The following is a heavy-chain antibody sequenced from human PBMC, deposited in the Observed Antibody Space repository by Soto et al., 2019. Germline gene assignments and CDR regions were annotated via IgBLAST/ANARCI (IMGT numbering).Heavy chain of an antibody. V-gene: IGHV3-53*02. D-gene: IGHD6-19*01. CDR2: IHPDGAT. CDR3: GSIAVAEGFDP. J-gene: IGHJ5*02. Sequence: EVLLVETGGALIQPGGSLRLSCAASGFDVSYNYMSWVRQAPGKGLEWLSIIHPDGATYYAGSVKGRFTISRDNSKNTGHLQMNDLRGDETAVYYCGSIAVAEGFDPWGQGTLVTVSS. CDR1: GFDVSYNY.